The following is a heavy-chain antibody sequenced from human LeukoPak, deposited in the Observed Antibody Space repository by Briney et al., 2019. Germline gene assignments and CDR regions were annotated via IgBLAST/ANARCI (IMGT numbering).Heavy chain of an antibody. CDR3: ARPSGVPAAFHI. CDR1: GYTFADYF. D-gene: IGHD6-25*01. Sequence: GASVKVSCKASGYTFADYFMHWVRQAPGQGLEWMGWINSKSGGTTYAQKFQGRVTMTRDTSISTAYLEVNNLQSDDTAVYYCARPSGVPAAFHIWGQGTMVTVSS. V-gene: IGHV1-2*02. CDR2: INSKSGGT. J-gene: IGHJ3*02.